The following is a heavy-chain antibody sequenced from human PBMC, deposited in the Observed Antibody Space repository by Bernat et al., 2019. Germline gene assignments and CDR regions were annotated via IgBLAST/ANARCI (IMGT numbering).Heavy chain of an antibody. J-gene: IGHJ6*03. CDR1: GFTFSSYS. D-gene: IGHD3-3*01. CDR3: ARGDYDFWSGYYFYYYYYMDV. V-gene: IGHV3-21*01. Sequence: EVQLVESGGDLVKPGGSLRLSCAASGFTFSSYSMNWVRQAPGKGLEWVSSISSSSSYIYYADSVKGRFTISRDNAKNSLYLQMNSLRAEDTAVYYCARGDYDFWSGYYFYYYYYMDVWGKGTTVTVSS. CDR2: ISSSSSYI.